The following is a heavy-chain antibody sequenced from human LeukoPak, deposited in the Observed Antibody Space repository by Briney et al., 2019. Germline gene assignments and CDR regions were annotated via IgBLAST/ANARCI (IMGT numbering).Heavy chain of an antibody. CDR2: IYTSGST. D-gene: IGHD2-15*01. J-gene: IGHJ5*02. V-gene: IGHV4-4*07. CDR1: GGSISSYY. Sequence: SETLSLTCTVSGGSISSYYRSWVRQPAGKGLEWIGRIYTSGSTNYNPSLKSRVTMSVDTSKNQFSLKLSSVTAADTAVYYCARVGSWNWFDPWGQGTLVTVSS. CDR3: ARVGSWNWFDP.